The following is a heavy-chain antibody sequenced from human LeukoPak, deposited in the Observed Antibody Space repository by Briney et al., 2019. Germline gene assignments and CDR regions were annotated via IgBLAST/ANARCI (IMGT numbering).Heavy chain of an antibody. CDR2: INHSGST. V-gene: IGHV4-61*10. Sequence: SETLSLTCTVSGGSISSGSYYWSWIRQPAGKGLEWIGEINHSGSTNYNPSRKSRVTISVDTSKNQFSLKLSSVTAADTAVYYCANYGSGSYYYYYYYMDVWGKGTTVTISS. CDR3: ANYGSGSYYYYYYYMDV. J-gene: IGHJ6*03. D-gene: IGHD3-10*01. CDR1: GGSISSGSYY.